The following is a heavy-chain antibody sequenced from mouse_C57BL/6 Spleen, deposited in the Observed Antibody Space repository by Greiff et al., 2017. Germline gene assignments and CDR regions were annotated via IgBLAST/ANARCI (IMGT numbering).Heavy chain of an antibody. D-gene: IGHD2-4*01. V-gene: IGHV3-1*01. CDR1: GYSITSGYD. CDR2: ISYSGST. J-gene: IGHJ3*01. CDR3: ARGGYDYPFAY. Sequence: EVQLVESGPGMVKPSQSLSLTCTVTGYSITSGYDWHWIRHFPGNKLEWMGYISYSGSTNYNPAIKSRISITHDTSKNQFFLKLNSVTTEDTATYYCARGGYDYPFAYWGQGTLVTVSA.